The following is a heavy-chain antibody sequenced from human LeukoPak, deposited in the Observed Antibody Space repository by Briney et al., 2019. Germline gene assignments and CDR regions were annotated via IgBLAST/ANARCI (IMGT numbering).Heavy chain of an antibody. CDR1: GGSISSGGYY. V-gene: IGHV4-30-2*01. D-gene: IGHD2-2*02. CDR2: IYLSGST. Sequence: PSQTLSLTCTVSGGSISSGGYYWSWIRQPPGKGLEWIGYIYLSGSTYYNPSLKSRVTISVDRSKNQFSLKLSSVTAADTAVYYCARDGCSSTSCYNYWGQGTLVTVSS. J-gene: IGHJ4*02. CDR3: ARDGCSSTSCYNY.